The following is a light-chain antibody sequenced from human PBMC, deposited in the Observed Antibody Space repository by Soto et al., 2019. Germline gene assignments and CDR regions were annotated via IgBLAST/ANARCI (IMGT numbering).Light chain of an antibody. J-gene: IGKJ1*01. Sequence: EIVLTQSPGTLSSSPGERITLSCRASQSVNSNYLAWYQQKPGQAPRLLIYGASSRAIGVPDRFSGSGSGTDFTLTIIRLEPEDFAVYYCQQYGTPLWTFGQGTKVDIK. CDR3: QQYGTPLWT. V-gene: IGKV3-20*01. CDR2: GAS. CDR1: QSVNSNY.